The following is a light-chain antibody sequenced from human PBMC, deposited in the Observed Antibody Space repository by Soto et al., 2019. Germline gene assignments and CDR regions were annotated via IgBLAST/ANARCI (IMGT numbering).Light chain of an antibody. V-gene: IGKV1-27*01. J-gene: IGKJ4*01. CDR3: QKYNSALAPT. Sequence: DIQMTQSPSSLSASVGDRVTITCRASQGICTCFAWYQQKPGKVPKLLIYAASTWQSGVPSRFSDSGSGTDFTLTISSLQPEDVATYYCQKYNSALAPTFGGGTKVVTK. CDR1: QGICTC. CDR2: AAS.